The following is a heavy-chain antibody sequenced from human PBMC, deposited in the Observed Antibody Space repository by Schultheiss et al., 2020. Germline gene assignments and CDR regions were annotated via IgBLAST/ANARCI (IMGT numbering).Heavy chain of an antibody. D-gene: IGHD3-22*01. Sequence: SETLSLTCTVSGGSISSYYWSWIRQPPGKGLEWIGYIYYSGSTNYNPSLKSRVTISVDTSKNQFSLKLSSVTAADTAVYYCARDYDSSAYSWGYWGQGTLVTVSS. CDR2: IYYSGST. CDR3: ARDYDSSAYSWGY. CDR1: GGSISSYY. J-gene: IGHJ4*02. V-gene: IGHV4-59*12.